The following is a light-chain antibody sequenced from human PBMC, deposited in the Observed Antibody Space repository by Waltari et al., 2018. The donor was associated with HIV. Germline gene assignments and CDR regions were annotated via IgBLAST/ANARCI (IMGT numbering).Light chain of an antibody. V-gene: IGLV1-40*01. CDR3: QSYDRSLSAWV. CDR1: SSNIGADYH. CDR2: GNG. J-gene: IGLJ3*02. Sequence: QSVLAQPPSVSGAPGQRVTIPCTGSSSNIGADYHVYWYQHLPGTAPKLLTYGNGNRPSWVPTRFSGSKSDTSASLAITGLQAEDEADYYCQSYDRSLSAWVFGGGTRLNVL.